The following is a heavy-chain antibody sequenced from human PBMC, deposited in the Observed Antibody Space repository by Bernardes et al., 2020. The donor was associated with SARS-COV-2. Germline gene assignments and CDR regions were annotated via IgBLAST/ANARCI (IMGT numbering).Heavy chain of an antibody. CDR1: GYTFTDYF. D-gene: IGHD2-21*02. Sequence: ASVKVSCKASGYTFTDYFIHWVRQAPGQRLEWMGWINPNTGGTNYVQKFQGRVTMTRDTSITTAYMELSWLGSDDTAIYYCARTRTTISTTGIPVDYWGQGTLVTVSS. V-gene: IGHV1-2*02. CDR2: INPNTGGT. J-gene: IGHJ4*02. CDR3: ARTRTTISTTGIPVDY.